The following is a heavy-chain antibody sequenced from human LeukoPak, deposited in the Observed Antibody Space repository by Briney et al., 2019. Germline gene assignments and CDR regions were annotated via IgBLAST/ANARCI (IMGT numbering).Heavy chain of an antibody. CDR2: INPNSGGT. CDR1: GYTFTGYY. Sequence: ASVKVSCKASGYTFTGYYMHWVRQAPGQGLEWMGWINPNSGGTNYAQKFQGRVTMTRDTSISTAYMELSRLRSDDTAVYYCASGGPGSYYYGAFDIWGQGTMVTVSS. D-gene: IGHD1-26*01. CDR3: ASGGPGSYYYGAFDI. J-gene: IGHJ3*02. V-gene: IGHV1-2*02.